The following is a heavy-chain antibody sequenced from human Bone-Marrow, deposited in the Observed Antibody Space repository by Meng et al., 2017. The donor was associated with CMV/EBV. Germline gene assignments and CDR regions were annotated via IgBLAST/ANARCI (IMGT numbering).Heavy chain of an antibody. J-gene: IGHJ4*02. CDR1: GYTFTGYY. CDR3: ARDIVVVIAMDLGGGEHFDY. CDR2: VIPKNGGT. V-gene: IGHV1-2*02. Sequence: ASVKVSCKASGYTFTGYYMHWVRQAPGQGLEWMGWVIPKNGGTNYARKFQGRVTMTRDTSINTAYMELSRLRSDDTAVYYCARDIVVVIAMDLGGGEHFDYWGQGTLVTVSS. D-gene: IGHD2-21*01.